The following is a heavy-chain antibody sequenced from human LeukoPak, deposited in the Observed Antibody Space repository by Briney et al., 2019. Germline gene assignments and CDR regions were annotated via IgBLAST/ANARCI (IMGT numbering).Heavy chain of an antibody. D-gene: IGHD3-3*01. J-gene: IGHJ4*02. CDR3: TRGLRTTILGGDYF. Sequence: GRSLRLSCAASGFTFSSYDMKWVRQAPGKGLEWVAYITSAGATFYPDSLKGRYIISRDNAKSSVSLQMSSLRAEDTAVYYCTRGLRTTILGGDYFWGQGTVVTVSS. V-gene: IGHV3-48*03. CDR1: GFTFSSYD. CDR2: ITSAGAT.